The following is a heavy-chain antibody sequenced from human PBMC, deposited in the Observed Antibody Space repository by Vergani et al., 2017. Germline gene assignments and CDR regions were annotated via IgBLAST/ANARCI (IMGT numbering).Heavy chain of an antibody. D-gene: IGHD3-10*01. CDR2: IRYDGSNK. Sequence: QEQLLQSGGGVVQPGGSLRLSCAASEFTFSSYGMHWVRQAPGKGLEWVAFIRYDGSNKYYADSVKGRFTISRDNSMNTLYLQMNSLRAEDTAVYYCAKDRYYGSGSYYFDYWGQGTLVTVSS. CDR3: AKDRYYGSGSYYFDY. CDR1: EFTFSSYG. J-gene: IGHJ4*02. V-gene: IGHV3-30*02.